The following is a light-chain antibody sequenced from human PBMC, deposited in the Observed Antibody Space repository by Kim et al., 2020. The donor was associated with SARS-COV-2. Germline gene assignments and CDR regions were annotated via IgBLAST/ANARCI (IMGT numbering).Light chain of an antibody. J-gene: IGLJ2*01. CDR1: SSDVGSYYL. CDR3: CPYVGSRICGV. CDR2: DVS. V-gene: IGLV2-23*02. Sequence: TVTISCTGSSSDVGSYYLDSWYQQHPGEAPKLVVDDVSGRPAGVANRFTGSKSCNTAALTISGVQEDDEDDYYCCPYVGSRICGVFGGGTQLTVL.